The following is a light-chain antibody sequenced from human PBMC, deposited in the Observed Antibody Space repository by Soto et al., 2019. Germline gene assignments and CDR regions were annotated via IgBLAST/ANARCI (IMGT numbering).Light chain of an antibody. CDR2: DAS. CDR1: QSVSSY. V-gene: IGKV3-11*01. J-gene: IGKJ1*01. Sequence: EVMLTQSPATLSLSPGERATLSCRASQSVSSYLAWYQQKPGQAPGLLIYDASNRATGIPARFGGSGSGTDFTLTIDSLEPEHFAVYYCHQRSSWPRGSFGQGTKVEIK. CDR3: HQRSSWPRGS.